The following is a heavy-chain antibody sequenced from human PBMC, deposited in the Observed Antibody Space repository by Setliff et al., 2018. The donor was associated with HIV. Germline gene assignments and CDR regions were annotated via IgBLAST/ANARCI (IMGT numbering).Heavy chain of an antibody. V-gene: IGHV4-59*08. CDR3: ARRGHRSIYDPYQYNYFDP. D-gene: IGHD5-18*01. CDR1: GGSMNANH. Sequence: PSETLSLTCTVSGGSMNANHWSWIRQSPGKGPEWIAYIHVSGSTYFNPSLSSRVTISIDTSNNQFSLRLSSVTAADTAVYYCARRGHRSIYDPYQYNYFDPWGQGTLVTVSS. J-gene: IGHJ5*02. CDR2: IHVSGST.